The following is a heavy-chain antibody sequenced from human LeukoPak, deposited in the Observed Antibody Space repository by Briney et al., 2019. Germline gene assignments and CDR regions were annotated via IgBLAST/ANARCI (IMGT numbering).Heavy chain of an antibody. V-gene: IGHV4-39*01. D-gene: IGHD3-22*01. CDR2: IYYSGST. CDR3: ARPDSNHYYGALGFDI. Sequence: SETLSLTCTVSGGSISSSSYYWGWIRQPPGKGLEWIGSIYYSGSTYYNPSLKSRVTISVDTSKNQFSLKLSSVTAADTAVYYCARPDSNHYYGALGFDIWGQGTMVTVSS. J-gene: IGHJ3*02. CDR1: GGSISSSSYY.